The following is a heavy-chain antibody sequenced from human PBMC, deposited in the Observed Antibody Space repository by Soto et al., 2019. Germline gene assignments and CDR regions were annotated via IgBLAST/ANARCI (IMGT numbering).Heavy chain of an antibody. J-gene: IGHJ6*02. D-gene: IGHD2-21*02. CDR1: GGTFSTHP. Sequence: QGQTVQSGSEMKKPGSSVKVSCEASGGTFSTHPFSWLRQAPGQGLEWMGGIIPNFQAPDYAQKFQGRATITADESTSTVFLGRGSLNSDDTAVYYCAVFRQNTAVETLKHLYLHYGLDLWGQGTTVTVPS. CDR3: AVFRQNTAVETLKHLYLHYGLDL. V-gene: IGHV1-69*01. CDR2: IIPNFQAP.